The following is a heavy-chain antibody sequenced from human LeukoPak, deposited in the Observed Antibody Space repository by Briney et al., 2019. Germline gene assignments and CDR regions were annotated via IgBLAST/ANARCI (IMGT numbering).Heavy chain of an antibody. Sequence: PGGSLRLSCAASGFTFKTYWMHWVRQAPGKGVGWVSHSNSDGSSTSYADSVRGRFTISRDNAKNTLYLQMNSLRAEDTAVYYCARDLKGPVNDVFDMWGQGTMVTVSS. J-gene: IGHJ3*02. CDR1: GFTFKTYW. D-gene: IGHD4-23*01. CDR2: SNSDGSST. V-gene: IGHV3-74*01. CDR3: ARDLKGPVNDVFDM.